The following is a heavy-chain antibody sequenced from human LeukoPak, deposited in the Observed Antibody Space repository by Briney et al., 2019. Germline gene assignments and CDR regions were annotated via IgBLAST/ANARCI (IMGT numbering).Heavy chain of an antibody. D-gene: IGHD5-12*01. CDR1: GGSISSYY. V-gene: IGHV4-34*01. CDR3: AREGYQDV. Sequence: PSETLSLTCTVSGGSISSYYWSWIRQPPGKGLEWIGEINHSGSTNYNPSLKSRVTISVDTSKNQFSLKLSSVTAADTAVYYCAREGYQDVWGQGTTVTVSS. J-gene: IGHJ6*02. CDR2: INHSGST.